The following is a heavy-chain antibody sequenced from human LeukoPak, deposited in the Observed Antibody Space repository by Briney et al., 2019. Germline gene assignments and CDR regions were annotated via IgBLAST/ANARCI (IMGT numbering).Heavy chain of an antibody. CDR3: ARVSVVRASFDY. Sequence: SETLCLTCAVYGGSFSGYYWSWIRQPPGKGLEWIGEINHSGSTNYNPSLKSRVTISVDTSKNQFSLKLSSVTAADTAVYYCARVSVVRASFDYWGQGTLVTVSS. V-gene: IGHV4-34*01. CDR2: INHSGST. D-gene: IGHD3-10*01. CDR1: GGSFSGYY. J-gene: IGHJ4*02.